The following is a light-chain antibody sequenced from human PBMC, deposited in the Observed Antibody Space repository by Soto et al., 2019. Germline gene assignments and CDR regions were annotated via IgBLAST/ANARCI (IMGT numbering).Light chain of an antibody. CDR3: QQLFDSTIT. CDR2: AAS. J-gene: IGKJ5*01. CDR1: QVISTS. Sequence: DIQFTQSPSFLSPSIGESVTITCRASQVISTSLAWYQVKPGKAPKLLIYAASTLESGVPSRFSATVSGTEFSLTITSLQPEDFETDYCQQLFDSTITFGQGTRLEIK. V-gene: IGKV1-9*01.